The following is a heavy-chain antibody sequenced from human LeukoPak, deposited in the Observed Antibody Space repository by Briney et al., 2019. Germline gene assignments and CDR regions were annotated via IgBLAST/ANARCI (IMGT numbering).Heavy chain of an antibody. J-gene: IGHJ4*02. CDR1: GYTFTGYY. V-gene: IGHV1-2*02. Sequence: ASVKVSCKASGYTFTGYYMHWVRQAPGQGLEWMGWINPNSGGTNYAQKFQGRVTMTRDTPISTAYMELSRLRSDDTAVYYCASNRDYYDSSGYYPLDYWGQGTLVTVSS. CDR3: ASNRDYYDSSGYYPLDY. CDR2: INPNSGGT. D-gene: IGHD3-22*01.